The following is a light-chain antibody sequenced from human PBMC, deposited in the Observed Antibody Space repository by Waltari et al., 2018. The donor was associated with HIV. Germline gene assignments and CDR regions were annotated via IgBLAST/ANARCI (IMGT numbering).Light chain of an antibody. CDR3: QQTHSTPWT. J-gene: IGKJ1*01. CDR1: QSIGTY. Sequence: DIQMAQSPSSLSASVGDRLTITCRASQSIGTYLNWYQHTPGKAPTLLIYAASSLQSGVPSRFSGSVSGTDFTLTISSLQPEDFATYYCQQTHSTPWTFGQGTKVEIK. CDR2: AAS. V-gene: IGKV1-39*01.